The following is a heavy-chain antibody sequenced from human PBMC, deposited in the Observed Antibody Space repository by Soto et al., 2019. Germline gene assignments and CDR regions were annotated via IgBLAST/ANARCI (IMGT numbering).Heavy chain of an antibody. CDR1: VFTVSSNH. Sequence: WWSLRLSCSASVFTVSSNHMSWVRQAPGKGLEWVSIIYSDGTTYYTDSVKGRFTISRDDSKNTLYLQMNSLRAEDTAVYYCATSRADWYYGLDVWGQGTTVTVSS. V-gene: IGHV3-53*01. J-gene: IGHJ6*02. CDR2: IYSDGTT. D-gene: IGHD3-9*01. CDR3: ATSRADWYYGLDV.